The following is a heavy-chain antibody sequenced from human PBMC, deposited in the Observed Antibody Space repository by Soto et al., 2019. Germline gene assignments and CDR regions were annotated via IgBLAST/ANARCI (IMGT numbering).Heavy chain of an antibody. D-gene: IGHD3-16*01. CDR1: GFTFGDYY. V-gene: IGHV3-49*04. CDR3: TSWGSLAY. J-gene: IGHJ4*02. Sequence: GGSLRLSCTVSGFTFGDYYISWVRQAPRKGLEWVGFIRSKTYGGTTEDAASVKGRFTISRDDYKSIAYLQMNSLKTEDTAVYYCTSWGSLAYWGQGTLVTVSS. CDR2: IRSKTYGGTT.